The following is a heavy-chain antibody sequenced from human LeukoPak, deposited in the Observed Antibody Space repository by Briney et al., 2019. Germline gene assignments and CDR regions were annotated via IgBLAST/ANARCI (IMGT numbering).Heavy chain of an antibody. J-gene: IGHJ4*02. CDR1: GYTFSDHY. D-gene: IGHD2-21*01. V-gene: IGHV1-2*02. Sequence: GASVKVSCKASGYTFSDHYMHWVRQAPGQGLEWMGWINPNSGGTNYAQKFQGRVTMTRDTSISTAYMELSRLRSDDTAVYYCARVFRSIAPDYWGQGTLVTVSS. CDR2: INPNSGGT. CDR3: ARVFRSIAPDY.